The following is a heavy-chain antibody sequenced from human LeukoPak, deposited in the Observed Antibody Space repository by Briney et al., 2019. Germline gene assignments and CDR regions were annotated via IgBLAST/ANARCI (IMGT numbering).Heavy chain of an antibody. CDR3: ARDRGYSYGQIFDY. J-gene: IGHJ4*02. Sequence: ASVKVSCKASGYTFTGYYMHWVRQAPGQGLKWMGRINPNSGGTNYAQKFQGRVTMTRDTSISTAYMELSRLRSDDTAVYYCARDRGYSYGQIFDYWGQGTLVTVSS. CDR2: INPNSGGT. V-gene: IGHV1-2*06. D-gene: IGHD5-18*01. CDR1: GYTFTGYY.